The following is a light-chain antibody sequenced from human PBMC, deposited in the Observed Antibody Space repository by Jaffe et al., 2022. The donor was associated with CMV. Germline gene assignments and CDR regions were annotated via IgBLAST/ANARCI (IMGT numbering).Light chain of an antibody. CDR2: GAS. V-gene: IGKV3-20*01. CDR3: QQYGIIPRT. Sequence: EIVLTQSPGTLPLSPGERATLSCRASQSISSNYLAWYQQKSGQAPRLLIYGASSRVTGIPDRFSGSGSGTDFTLTISRLEPEDFAVYYCQQYGIIPRTFGQGTKVEIK. CDR1: QSISSNY. J-gene: IGKJ1*01.